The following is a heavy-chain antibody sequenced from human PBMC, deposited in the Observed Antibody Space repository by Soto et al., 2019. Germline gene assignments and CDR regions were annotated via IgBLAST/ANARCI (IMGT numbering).Heavy chain of an antibody. Sequence: QVQLVESGGGVVQPGRSLRLSCAASGFTFSSYGMRWVRQAPGEGLEWVALISYDGSNKYYADSVKGRFTISRDYSKSTLYLQMNSLRAEDTAVYYCAKGPAIVLVPAAMNYYYGMDVWGQGTTVTVSS. V-gene: IGHV3-30*18. J-gene: IGHJ6*02. CDR1: GFTFSSYG. CDR3: AKGPAIVLVPAAMNYYYGMDV. D-gene: IGHD2-2*01. CDR2: ISYDGSNK.